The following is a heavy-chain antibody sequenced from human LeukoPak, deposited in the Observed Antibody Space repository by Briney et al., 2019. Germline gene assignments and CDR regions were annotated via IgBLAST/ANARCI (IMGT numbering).Heavy chain of an antibody. CDR3: AKGYSALPSSGVFY. J-gene: IGHJ4*02. V-gene: IGHV3-23*01. CDR2: ISGSGGST. Sequence: GGSLRLSCAASVFTFSSYAMSWVRQAPGKGLEWISAISGSGGSTYYADSVKGRFTISRDNSKNTLYLQMNSLRAEDTAVYYCAKGYSALPSSGVFYWGQGTLVTVSS. D-gene: IGHD2-15*01. CDR1: VFTFSSYA.